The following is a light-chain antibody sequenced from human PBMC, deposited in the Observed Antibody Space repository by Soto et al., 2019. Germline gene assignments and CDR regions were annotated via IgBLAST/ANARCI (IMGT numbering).Light chain of an antibody. CDR1: SSDVGGYNY. V-gene: IGLV2-11*01. Sequence: QSVLTQPRSVSGSPEQSVTISFTGTSSDVGGYNYVSWYQQHPGKAPKLMMYTVTKRPSGVPDRFSGSKSDNTASLTISGLQAYDEADYYCCSYAGSSSYVFGTGTKLTVL. J-gene: IGLJ1*01. CDR3: CSYAGSSSYV. CDR2: TVT.